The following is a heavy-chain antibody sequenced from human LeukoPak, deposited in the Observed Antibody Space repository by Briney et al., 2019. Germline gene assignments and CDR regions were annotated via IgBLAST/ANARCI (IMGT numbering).Heavy chain of an antibody. Sequence: PGGSLRLSCAASGFTFSSYEMNWVRQAPGKGLEWVSYISSSGSIIYYADSVKGRFTLSRDNAKNSLYLQMNSLRAEDTAVYYCARARSRSSPFLFDYWGQGTLLTVSS. J-gene: IGHJ4*02. CDR3: ARARSRSSPFLFDY. CDR2: ISSSGSII. D-gene: IGHD2/OR15-2a*01. V-gene: IGHV3-48*03. CDR1: GFTFSSYE.